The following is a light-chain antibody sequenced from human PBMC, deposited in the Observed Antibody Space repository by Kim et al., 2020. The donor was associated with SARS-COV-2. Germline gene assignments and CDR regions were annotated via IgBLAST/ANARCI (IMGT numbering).Light chain of an antibody. J-gene: IGLJ3*02. CDR1: SNDIGTYIY. V-gene: IGLV2-14*03. CDR2: DVS. Sequence: GQSITISGTGTSNDIGTYIYVSWYQQHPGKAPKLMIYDVSRRPSGVSNRFSGSKSGNTASLTISGLQAEDEADYFCSSYTTSSTWVFGGGTQLTVL. CDR3: SSYTTSSTWV.